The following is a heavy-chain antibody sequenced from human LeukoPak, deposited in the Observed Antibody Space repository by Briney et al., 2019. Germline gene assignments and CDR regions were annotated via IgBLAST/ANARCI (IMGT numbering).Heavy chain of an antibody. CDR3: AKDFKPEGKLDIDY. D-gene: IGHD5-12*01. J-gene: IGHJ4*02. Sequence: GGSLRLSCAVSGFTSSGFTKSWVRQAPGERLEWVSGILSTGRATYYADSVKGRFTISRDNSKNTLSLQMNSLRVEDTAVYHCAKDFKPEGKLDIDYWGQGILVTVSS. V-gene: IGHV3-23*01. CDR1: GFTSSGFT. CDR2: ILSTGRAT.